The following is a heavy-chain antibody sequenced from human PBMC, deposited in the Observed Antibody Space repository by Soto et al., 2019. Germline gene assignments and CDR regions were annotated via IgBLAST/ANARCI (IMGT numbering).Heavy chain of an antibody. V-gene: IGHV4-34*01. J-gene: IGHJ6*02. D-gene: IGHD3-3*01. Sequence: SETLSLTCAVYGGSFSGYYWSWIRQPPGKGLEWIGEINHSGSTNYNPSLKSRVTISVDTSKNQFSLKLSSVTAADTAVYYCARGFAWSGYPSRYYYGMDVWGQGTTVTVSS. CDR1: GGSFSGYY. CDR3: ARGFAWSGYPSRYYYGMDV. CDR2: INHSGST.